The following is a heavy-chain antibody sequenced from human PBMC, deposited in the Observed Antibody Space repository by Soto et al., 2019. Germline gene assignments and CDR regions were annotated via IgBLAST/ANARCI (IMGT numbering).Heavy chain of an antibody. V-gene: IGHV3-30*18. CDR2: ISYDGSNK. CDR3: AKDMEYYHSSGYNSSPY. D-gene: IGHD3-22*01. J-gene: IGHJ4*01. CDR1: GFTFSSYG. Sequence: GGSLRLSCAASGFTFSSYGMHWVRQAPGKGLEWVAVISYDGSNKYYADSVKGRFTISRDNSKNMLYLQMNSLRAEDTVVYYCAKDMEYYHSSGYNSSPYWGHGTLVTVS.